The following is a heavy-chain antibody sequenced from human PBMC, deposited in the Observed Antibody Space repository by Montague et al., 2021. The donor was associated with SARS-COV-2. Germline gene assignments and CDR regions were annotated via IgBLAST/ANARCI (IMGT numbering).Heavy chain of an antibody. Sequence: SVKGRCSISRDNAKNSLYLQLNSLRAEDTAVDYCAREMGGGYYCFDYWGQGSLVTVSS. D-gene: IGHD3-3*01. J-gene: IGHJ4*02. CDR3: AREMGGGYYCFDY. V-gene: IGHV3-21*06.